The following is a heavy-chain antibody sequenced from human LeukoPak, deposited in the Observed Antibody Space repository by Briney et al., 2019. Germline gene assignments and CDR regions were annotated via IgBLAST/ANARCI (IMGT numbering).Heavy chain of an antibody. Sequence: GGSLRLSCAASGFTFSSYEMNWVRQAPGKGLEWVSYISSSGSTIYYADSVKGRFTIPRDNAKNSLYLQMNSLRAEDTAVYYCAFWSGYYTDDYWGQGTLVTVSS. CDR3: AFWSGYYTDDY. V-gene: IGHV3-48*03. J-gene: IGHJ4*02. CDR1: GFTFSSYE. D-gene: IGHD3-3*01. CDR2: ISSSGSTI.